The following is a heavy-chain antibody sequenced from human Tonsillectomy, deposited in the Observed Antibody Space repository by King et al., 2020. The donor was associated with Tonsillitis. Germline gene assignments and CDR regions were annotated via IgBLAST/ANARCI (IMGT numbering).Heavy chain of an antibody. CDR2: MNPNSGNT. V-gene: IGHV1-8*01. D-gene: IGHD2-2*02. CDR3: ARGRTTPAAIDY. Sequence: VQLVQSGAEVKKPGASVKVSCKASGYTFTSYDINWVRQDPGQGLEWMGWMNPNSGNTGYAQKFQGRVTMTRNTSISTAYMELSSLRSEDTAVYYCARGRTTPAAIDYWGQGTLVTVSS. J-gene: IGHJ4*02. CDR1: GYTFTSYD.